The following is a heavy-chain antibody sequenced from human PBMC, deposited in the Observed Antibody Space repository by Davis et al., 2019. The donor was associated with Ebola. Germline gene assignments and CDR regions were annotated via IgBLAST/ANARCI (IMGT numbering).Heavy chain of an antibody. J-gene: IGHJ4*02. V-gene: IGHV3-15*01. Sequence: GESLKISCAGSGFTFSNAWFSWVRQAPGKGLEWVGRIKNKADGGTTDYAAPVKGRFTISRDDSKNALYLQMNSLKTENTAVYYCTKDGYWGSDHWGQGTLVTVSS. CDR2: IKNKADGGTT. CDR3: TKDGYWGSDH. D-gene: IGHD7-27*01. CDR1: GFTFSNAW.